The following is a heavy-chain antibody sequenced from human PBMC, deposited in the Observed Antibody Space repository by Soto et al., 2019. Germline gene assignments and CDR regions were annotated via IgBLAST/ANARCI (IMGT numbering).Heavy chain of an antibody. D-gene: IGHD1-20*01. CDR3: ATPRDNTVTFDY. Sequence: SETLSLTCTVSGGSISSYYWSWIRQPPGKGLEWIGYIYHSGSTYYNPSLKSRVTISVDRSKNQFSLKLTSVTAADPAIYYCATPRDNTVTFDYWGQGTLVTVSS. J-gene: IGHJ4*02. CDR2: IYHSGST. CDR1: GGSISSYY. V-gene: IGHV4-59*04.